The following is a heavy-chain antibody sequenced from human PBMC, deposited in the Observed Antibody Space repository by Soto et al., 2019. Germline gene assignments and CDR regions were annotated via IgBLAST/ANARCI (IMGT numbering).Heavy chain of an antibody. CDR1: GFSLTTSGEA. D-gene: IGHD3-10*01. Sequence: QITLKESGPTLVKPTQTLTLTCTFSGFSLTTSGEAVGWIRQPPGKALEWLALIYWDDDQRSSPSLKSRLTITKDTSKNQVVLTMTNMDPVDTATYYCAHIPGSGQLLYSYYYYMDVWGNGTTVTVSS. CDR3: AHIPGSGQLLYSYYYYMDV. J-gene: IGHJ6*03. CDR2: IYWDDDQ. V-gene: IGHV2-5*02.